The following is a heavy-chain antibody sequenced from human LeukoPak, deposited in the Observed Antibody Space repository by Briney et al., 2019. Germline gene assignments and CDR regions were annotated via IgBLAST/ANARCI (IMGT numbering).Heavy chain of an antibody. CDR1: GYTFTSYA. CDR3: AARGYSGYDFRVHYYMDV. CDR2: IIPIFGTA. J-gene: IGHJ6*03. D-gene: IGHD5-12*01. V-gene: IGHV1-69*05. Sequence: ASVKVSCKASGYTFTSYAISWVRQAPGQGLEWMGGIIPIFGTANYAQKFQGRVTITTDESTSTAYMELSSLRSEDTAVYYCAARGYSGYDFRVHYYMDVWGKGTTVTVSS.